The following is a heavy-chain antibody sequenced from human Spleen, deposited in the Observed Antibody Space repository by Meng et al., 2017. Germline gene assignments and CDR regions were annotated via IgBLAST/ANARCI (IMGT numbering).Heavy chain of an antibody. CDR3: ARDYNGVLGY. CDR1: GGSISSGSYY. V-gene: IGHV4-61*02. Sequence: LSLSCTVSGGSISSGSYYWSWIRQPAGKGLEWIGRIYTSGSTNYNPSLKSRVTISVDTSKNQFSLKLSSVTAADTAVYYCARDYNGVLGYWGQGTLVTVSS. CDR2: IYTSGST. J-gene: IGHJ4*02. D-gene: IGHD3-10*01.